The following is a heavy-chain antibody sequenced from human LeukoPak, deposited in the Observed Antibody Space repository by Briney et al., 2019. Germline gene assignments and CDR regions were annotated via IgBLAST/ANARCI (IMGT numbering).Heavy chain of an antibody. V-gene: IGHV3-9*01. CDR2: ISWNSGSI. J-gene: IGHJ4*02. D-gene: IGHD2-15*01. Sequence: GRSLRLSCAASGFTFDDYAMHWVRQAPGKGLEWVSGISWNSGSIGYADSVEGRFTISRDHAKNSLYLQMNSLRAEDTALYYCAKGQWSPKYYFDYWGQGTLVTVSS. CDR1: GFTFDDYA. CDR3: AKGQWSPKYYFDY.